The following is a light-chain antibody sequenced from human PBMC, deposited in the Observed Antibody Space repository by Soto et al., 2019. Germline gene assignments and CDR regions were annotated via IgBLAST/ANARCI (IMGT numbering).Light chain of an antibody. Sequence: QSVLTQPASVSGSPGQSITISCTGTSSDVGGNKYVSWYQQYPGKVPKLLINKVTKRPSGVSNRFSGSKSGNTASLTISGLQAEDEADYYCCSYAGDSTPYVFGTGTKV. V-gene: IGLV2-23*02. J-gene: IGLJ1*01. CDR3: CSYAGDSTPYV. CDR2: KVT. CDR1: SSDVGGNKY.